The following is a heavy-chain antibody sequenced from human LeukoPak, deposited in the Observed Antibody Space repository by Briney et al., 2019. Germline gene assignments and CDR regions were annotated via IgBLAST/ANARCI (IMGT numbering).Heavy chain of an antibody. CDR1: GFTFSHYY. J-gene: IGHJ4*02. D-gene: IGHD3-10*01. CDR2: ISSSGSTI. V-gene: IGHV3-11*04. Sequence: GGSLRLSCAASGFTFSHYYMSWIRPAPGKGLAWVSYISSSGSTIYYEDSVKRRFTIPKDNDKNSLYLQMNSLRAEDTAVYYCAREAQIITMVRGYFDYWGQGTLVTVSS. CDR3: AREAQIITMVRGYFDY.